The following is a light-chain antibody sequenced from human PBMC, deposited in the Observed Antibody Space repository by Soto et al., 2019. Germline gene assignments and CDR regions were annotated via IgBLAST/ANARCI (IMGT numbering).Light chain of an antibody. CDR3: QPSAIFPHT. CDR2: DAS. V-gene: IGKV1-5*01. J-gene: IGKJ2*01. Sequence: DIQMTQSPSTLSAAVGDRVTITCRARQSISRWLAWYQQKPGQAPKLLIYDASMLEGVVPSRFSGSGSGTQLVLTISSLQPDDSAPYYCQPSAIFPHTFGQGTKLEIK. CDR1: QSISRW.